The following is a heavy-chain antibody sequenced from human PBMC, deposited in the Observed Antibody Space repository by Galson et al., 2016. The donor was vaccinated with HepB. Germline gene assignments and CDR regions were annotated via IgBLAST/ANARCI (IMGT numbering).Heavy chain of an antibody. J-gene: IGHJ4*02. Sequence: ETLSLTCAVSGGSISSGNWWCWVRQPPGKGLEWIAEIHHSGSTNYNPSLKSRVTISVDRNKNQFSLKLSSVNAADTAVYYCAHSGDYSLNYWGQGTLVTVSS. CDR3: AHSGDYSLNY. CDR1: GGSISSGNW. CDR2: IHHSGST. D-gene: IGHD2-21*01. V-gene: IGHV4-4*02.